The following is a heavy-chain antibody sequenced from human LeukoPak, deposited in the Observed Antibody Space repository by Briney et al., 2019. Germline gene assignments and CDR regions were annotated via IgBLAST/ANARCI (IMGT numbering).Heavy chain of an antibody. V-gene: IGHV1-18*01. Sequence: GASVKVSCKASGYTFTTYNINWVRQAPGQGLEWMGWIGGYNGNTNYAQKLQGRVTMTTDTSTSTAYMELRSLKSDDTAVYYCASLKNYYDSSGYLVTDAFDIWGQGTMVTVSS. CDR2: IGGYNGNT. D-gene: IGHD3-22*01. J-gene: IGHJ3*02. CDR1: GYTFTTYN. CDR3: ASLKNYYDSSGYLVTDAFDI.